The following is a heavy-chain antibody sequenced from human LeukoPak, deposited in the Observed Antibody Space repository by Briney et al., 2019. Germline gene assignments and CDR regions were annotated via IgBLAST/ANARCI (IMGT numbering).Heavy chain of an antibody. CDR2: ISYDGSNK. CDR1: GFTFSSYA. CDR3: ARDGSDYDILTGPFDY. D-gene: IGHD3-9*01. Sequence: PGRSLRLSCAASGFTFSSYAMHWVRQAPGKGLERVAVISYDGSNKYYADSVKGRFTISRDNSKNTLYLQMNSLRAEDTAVYYCARDGSDYDILTGPFDYWGQGTLVTVSS. J-gene: IGHJ4*02. V-gene: IGHV3-30*04.